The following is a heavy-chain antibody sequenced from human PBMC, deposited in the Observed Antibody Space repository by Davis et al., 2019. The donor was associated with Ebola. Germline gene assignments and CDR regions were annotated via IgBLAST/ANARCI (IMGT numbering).Heavy chain of an antibody. D-gene: IGHD2-15*01. V-gene: IGHV1-2*02. J-gene: IGHJ4*02. CDR1: GYTFTGYY. CDR3: ARTGGYCSGGSCYLDY. CDR2: INPNSGGT. Sequence: ASVKVSCKASGYTFTGYYMHWVRQAPGQGLEWVGWINPNSGGTNYAQKFQGRVTLTRDTSISTAYMELSRLTSDDTAVYYCARTGGYCSGGSCYLDYWGQGTLVTVSS.